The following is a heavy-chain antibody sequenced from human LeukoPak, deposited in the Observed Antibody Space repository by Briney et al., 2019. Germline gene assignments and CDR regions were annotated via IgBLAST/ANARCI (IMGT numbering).Heavy chain of an antibody. Sequence: PSETLSLTCTVSGGSISSSSYYWSWIRQPAGKGLEWIGRIYTSGSTNYNPSLKSRVTISVDTSKNQFSLKLSSVTAADTAVYYCAREAVTFWFDPWGQGTLVTVSS. D-gene: IGHD4-17*01. J-gene: IGHJ5*02. CDR2: IYTSGST. V-gene: IGHV4-61*02. CDR3: AREAVTFWFDP. CDR1: GGSISSSSYY.